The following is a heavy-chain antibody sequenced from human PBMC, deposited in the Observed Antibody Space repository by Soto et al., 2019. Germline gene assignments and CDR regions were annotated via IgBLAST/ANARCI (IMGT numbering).Heavy chain of an antibody. CDR2: IRSKANSYAT. Sequence: ESGGGLVQPGGSLKLSCAASGFTFSGSAMHWVRQASGKGLEWVGRIRSKANSYATAYAASVKGRFTISRDDSKNTAYLQMNSLKTEDTAVYYCTRHAAWFGELLSTDYWGQGTLVTVSS. V-gene: IGHV3-73*01. D-gene: IGHD3-10*01. CDR3: TRHAAWFGELLSTDY. CDR1: GFTFSGSA. J-gene: IGHJ4*02.